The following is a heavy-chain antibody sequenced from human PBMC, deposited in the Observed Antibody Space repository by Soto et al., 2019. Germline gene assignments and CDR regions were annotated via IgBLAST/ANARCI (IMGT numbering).Heavy chain of an antibody. CDR3: AREGSDMHKGYGMDV. D-gene: IGHD2-15*01. Sequence: PGESLKISCKGSGYSFTTYWIVWVRQMPGKGLEWMGIIYPGDSDVRYSPSFQGQVTISADKSISTAYLQWSSLKASDTAMYYCAREGSDMHKGYGMDVWGQGTTVTVSS. CDR2: IYPGDSDV. CDR1: GYSFTTYW. J-gene: IGHJ6*02. V-gene: IGHV5-51*01.